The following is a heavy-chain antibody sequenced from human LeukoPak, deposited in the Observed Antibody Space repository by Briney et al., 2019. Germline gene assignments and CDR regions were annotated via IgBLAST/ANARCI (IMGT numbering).Heavy chain of an antibody. J-gene: IGHJ4*02. CDR3: ARHRAAAEGGALDY. Sequence: GESLKISLKGSGYSFTSYWIGWVRQMPGIGLEWMGIIYPGDSDTRYSPSFQGQVTISADKSISAAYLQWSSLKASDNAMYYCARHRAAAEGGALDYWGQGTLVTVSS. CDR2: IYPGDSDT. V-gene: IGHV5-51*01. CDR1: GYSFTSYW. D-gene: IGHD6-13*01.